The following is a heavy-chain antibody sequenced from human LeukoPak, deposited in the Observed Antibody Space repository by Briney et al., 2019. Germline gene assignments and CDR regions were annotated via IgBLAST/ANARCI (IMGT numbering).Heavy chain of an antibody. CDR2: ISGSGGST. CDR3: AKDAGHSGSYYPLYYSDY. CDR1: GFTFSSYA. Sequence: GGSLRLSCAASGFTFSSYAMSWVRQAPGKGLEWVSAISGSGGSTYYADSVKGRFTISRDNSKNTLYLQMNSLRAEDTAVYYCAKDAGHSGSYYPLYYSDYWGQGTLFTVSS. J-gene: IGHJ4*02. V-gene: IGHV3-23*01. D-gene: IGHD1-26*01.